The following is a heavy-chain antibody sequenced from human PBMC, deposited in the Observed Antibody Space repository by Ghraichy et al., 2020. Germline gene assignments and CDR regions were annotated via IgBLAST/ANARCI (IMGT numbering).Heavy chain of an antibody. CDR2: INPNSGGT. D-gene: IGHD2-21*02. CDR3: ARGRNKHIVVVTAIDY. J-gene: IGHJ4*02. CDR1: GYTFTGYY. Sequence: ASVKVSCKASGYTFTGYYMHWVRQAPGQGLEWMGWINPNSGGTNYAQKFQVRVTMTRDTSISTAYMELSRLRSDDTAVYYCARGRNKHIVVVTAIDYWGQGTLVTVSS. V-gene: IGHV1-2*02.